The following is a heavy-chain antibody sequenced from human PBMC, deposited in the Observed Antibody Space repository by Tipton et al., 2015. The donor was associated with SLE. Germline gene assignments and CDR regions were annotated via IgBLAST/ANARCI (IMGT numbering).Heavy chain of an antibody. V-gene: IGHV4-59*11. CDR1: GGSITSRY. Sequence: GLVKPSGTLSLTCTVSGGSITSRYWNWVRKPPGKGLEWIGYIYYSGTTSYNSSLKSRVTISVDSAKNQFSLKVSSVTAADTAVYFCARGDFWSGLDYWGQGALVTVSS. CDR3: ARGDFWSGLDY. J-gene: IGHJ4*02. D-gene: IGHD3-3*01. CDR2: IYYSGTT.